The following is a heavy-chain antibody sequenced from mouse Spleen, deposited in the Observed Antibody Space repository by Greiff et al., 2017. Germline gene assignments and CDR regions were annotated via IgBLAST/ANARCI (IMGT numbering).Heavy chain of an antibody. CDR3: ARERVYAMDY. CDR1: GFTFSDYY. CDR2: INYDGSST. V-gene: IGHV5-16*01. J-gene: IGHJ4*01. Sequence: DVQLQESEGGLVQPGSSMKLSCTASGFTFSDYYMAWVRQVPEKGLEWVANINYDGSSTYYLDSLKSRFIISRDNAKNILYLQMSSLKSEDTATYYCARERVYAMDYWGQGTSVTVSS.